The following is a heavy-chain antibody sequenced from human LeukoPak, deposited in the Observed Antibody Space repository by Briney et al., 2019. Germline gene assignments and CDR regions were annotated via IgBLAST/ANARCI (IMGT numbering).Heavy chain of an antibody. V-gene: IGHV3-33*08. CDR3: ARGSGSGWYETVYFDY. CDR2: ILSDGSKE. Sequence: PGGSLRLSCAASGFTFSSYGMHWVRQAPGKGLEWVAVILSDGSKEFYTDSVNGRFTISRDNAKNTLYLQMNSLRAEDTAVYYCARGSGSGWYETVYFDYWGQGTLVTVSS. CDR1: GFTFSSYG. J-gene: IGHJ4*02. D-gene: IGHD6-19*01.